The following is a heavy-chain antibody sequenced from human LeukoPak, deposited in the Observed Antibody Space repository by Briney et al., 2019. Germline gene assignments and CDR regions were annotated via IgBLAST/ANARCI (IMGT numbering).Heavy chain of an antibody. CDR2: IFYSGST. V-gene: IGHV4-59*08. D-gene: IGHD6-13*01. CDR3: ARGLLGYSSSCWFDP. CDR1: GGSISGHH. Sequence: SETLSLTCTVSGGSISGHHWSWIRQPPGKGLEWIGNIFYSGSTNYNPSLESRVTMAVDTSRNQFSLKLNSVTASDTAVYSCARGLLGYSSSCWFDPWGQGTLVTVSS. J-gene: IGHJ5*02.